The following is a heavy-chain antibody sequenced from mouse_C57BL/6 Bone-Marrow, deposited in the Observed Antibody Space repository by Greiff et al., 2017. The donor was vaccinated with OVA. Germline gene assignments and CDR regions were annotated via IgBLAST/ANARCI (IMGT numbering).Heavy chain of an antibody. CDR2: IYPGSGST. J-gene: IGHJ2*01. Sequence: QVQLQQPGAELVKPGASVKMSCKASGYTFTSYWITWVKQRPGQGLEWIGDIYPGSGSTNYNEKFKSKATLTVDTSSSTAYMQLSSLTSEDSAVYYCASSDSYCYGSSYFDYWGQGTTLTVSA. D-gene: IGHD1-1*01. V-gene: IGHV1-55*01. CDR1: GYTFTSYW. CDR3: ASSDSYCYGSSYFDY.